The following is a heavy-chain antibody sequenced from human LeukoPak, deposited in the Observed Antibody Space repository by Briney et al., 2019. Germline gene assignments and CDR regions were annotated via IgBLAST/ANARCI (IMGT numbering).Heavy chain of an antibody. V-gene: IGHV1-24*01. CDR1: GYTLTELS. J-gene: IGHJ2*01. D-gene: IGHD3-10*01. Sequence: ATVKVSCKVSGYTLTELSMHWVRQAPGKGLEWMGGFDPEDGETIYAQKFQGRVTMTEDTSTNTAYMELSSLRSEDTAVYYCAAGYYRPRYFDLWGRGTLVTVSS. CDR3: AAGYYRPRYFDL. CDR2: FDPEDGET.